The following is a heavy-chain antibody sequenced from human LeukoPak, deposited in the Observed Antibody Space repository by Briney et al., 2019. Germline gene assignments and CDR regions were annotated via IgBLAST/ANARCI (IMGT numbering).Heavy chain of an antibody. CDR2: ISSSGNTI. CDR3: AKVRDSQAFDI. CDR1: GFTFSDYY. V-gene: IGHV3-11*01. Sequence: GGSLRLSCAASGFTFSDYYMTWIRQAPGKGLEWVSYISSSGNTIYYADSVKGRFTISRDNAKNSLYLQMNSLRAEDTAVYYCAKVRDSQAFDIWGQGTMVTVSS. J-gene: IGHJ3*02. D-gene: IGHD3-22*01.